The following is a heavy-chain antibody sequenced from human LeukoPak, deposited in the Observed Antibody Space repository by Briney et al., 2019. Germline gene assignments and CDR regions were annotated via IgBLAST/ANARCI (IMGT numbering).Heavy chain of an antibody. V-gene: IGHV4-31*03. J-gene: IGHJ4*02. Sequence: SETLSLTCTVSGASVSGGGYYWSWIRQHPGQGLEWIGYTSYSGGAYYNPSLMSRIIMSVYRSQNQFSLQMRDVTAADTAVYFCATADWEYFYFDSWGQGALVAVSS. CDR1: GASVSGGGYY. D-gene: IGHD1-26*01. CDR3: ATADWEYFYFDS. CDR2: TSYSGGA.